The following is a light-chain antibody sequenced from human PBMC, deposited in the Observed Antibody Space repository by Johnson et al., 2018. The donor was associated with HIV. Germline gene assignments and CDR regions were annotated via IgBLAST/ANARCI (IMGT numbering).Light chain of an antibody. J-gene: IGLJ1*01. CDR3: GTWDSSLSAYV. CDR1: SSNIGNNY. CDR2: DNN. Sequence: QSVLTQPPSVSAAPGQKVTISCYGSSSNIGNNYVSWYQQLPGTATKLLIYDNNKRPSGIPDRFSGSKSGTSATLGITGLQTGDEADYYCGTWDSSLSAYVCGTGTKVTVL. V-gene: IGLV1-51*01.